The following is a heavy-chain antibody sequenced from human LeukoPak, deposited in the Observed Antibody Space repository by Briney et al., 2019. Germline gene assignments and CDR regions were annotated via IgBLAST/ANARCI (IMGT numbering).Heavy chain of an antibody. V-gene: IGHV1-69*02. D-gene: IGHD3-22*01. Sequence: SVKVSCKASGGTFSSYTISWVRQAPGQGLEWMGRIIPILGIANYAQKFQGRVTITADKSTSTAYMELSSLRSEDTAVYYCARAHYYDSSVFGDSGIDYWGQGTLVTVSS. CDR2: IIPILGIA. J-gene: IGHJ4*02. CDR1: GGTFSSYT. CDR3: ARAHYYDSSVFGDSGIDY.